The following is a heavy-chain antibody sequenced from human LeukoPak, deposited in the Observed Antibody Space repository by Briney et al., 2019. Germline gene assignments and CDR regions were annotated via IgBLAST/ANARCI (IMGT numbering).Heavy chain of an antibody. CDR2: ISAYNGNT. Sequence: ASVKVSCKASGYTFTSYGISWVRQAPGQGLEWMGWISAYNGNTNYAQKLQGRVTMTTDTSTSTAYMELRSLRSDDAAVYYCARRSQRFLEWLTHSDYWGQGTLVTVSS. V-gene: IGHV1-18*01. CDR1: GYTFTSYG. J-gene: IGHJ4*02. CDR3: ARRSQRFLEWLTHSDY. D-gene: IGHD3-3*01.